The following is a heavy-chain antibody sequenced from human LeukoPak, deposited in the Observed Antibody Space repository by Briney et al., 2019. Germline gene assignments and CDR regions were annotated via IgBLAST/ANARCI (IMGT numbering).Heavy chain of an antibody. Sequence: TGGSLRLSCAASGFTVSSNYMTWVRQAPGKGLEWVANIKQDGSDKNYVDSVKGRFTISRDTAKNSVYLQMNSLRAEDTAVYYCATYSVSWGWLDPWGQGILVTVS. J-gene: IGHJ5*02. V-gene: IGHV3-7*05. CDR2: IKQDGSDK. CDR3: ATYSVSWGWLDP. D-gene: IGHD6-13*01. CDR1: GFTVSSNY.